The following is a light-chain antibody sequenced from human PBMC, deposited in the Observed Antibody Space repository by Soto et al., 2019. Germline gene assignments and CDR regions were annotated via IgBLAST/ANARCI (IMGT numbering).Light chain of an antibody. J-gene: IGKJ4*01. CDR3: EQRTNWPLT. V-gene: IGKV3-11*01. CDR1: QSVDKY. Sequence: EIVLTQSPATLSFSPGERATLSCRAGQSVDKYLVWYQQKPGQAPRLLIYDASSRATGIPARFSGSGSGTDFTLTITSLEPEDFAPYYCEQRTNWPLTFGGGTKLEIK. CDR2: DAS.